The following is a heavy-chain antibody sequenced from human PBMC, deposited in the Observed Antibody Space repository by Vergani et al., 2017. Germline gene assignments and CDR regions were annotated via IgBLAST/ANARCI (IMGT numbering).Heavy chain of an antibody. CDR3: ATPEVVAATYDAFDI. Sequence: QVQLVESGGGVVQPGRSLRLSCAASGFTFSSYGMHWVRQAPGKGLEWVAVISYDGSNKYYADSGKGRFTISRDNSKNTLYLQMNSLRAEDTAVYYCATPEVVAATYDAFDIWGQGTMVTVSS. D-gene: IGHD2-15*01. CDR1: GFTFSSYG. J-gene: IGHJ3*02. V-gene: IGHV3-30*03. CDR2: ISYDGSNK.